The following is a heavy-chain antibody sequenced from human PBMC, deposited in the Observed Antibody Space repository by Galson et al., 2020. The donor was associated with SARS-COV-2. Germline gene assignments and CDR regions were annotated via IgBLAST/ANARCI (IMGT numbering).Heavy chain of an antibody. Sequence: GESLKISCAASGFSFSSYAMSWVRQAPGKGLEWVSFIYGGANTHYADAVKGRFTISRDSSKNILYLQMNSLRVEDTAVYYCAKDLLVVVAATEFYDYGLDVWGQGTTVTVSS. J-gene: IGHJ6*02. CDR3: AKDLLVVVAATEFYDYGLDV. CDR2: IYGGANT. V-gene: IGHV3-23*03. D-gene: IGHD2-15*01. CDR1: GFSFSSYA.